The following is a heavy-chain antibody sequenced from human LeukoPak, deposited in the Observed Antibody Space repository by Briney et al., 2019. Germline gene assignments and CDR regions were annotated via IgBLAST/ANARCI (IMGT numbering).Heavy chain of an antibody. CDR1: GGSISSSSYY. Sequence: SETLSLTCTVSGGSISSSSYYWGWIRQPPGKGLEWIGYIYYSGSTYYNPSLKSRVTISVDTSKNQFSLKLSSVTAADTAVYYCARVVVDGDYVGDWGQGTLVTVSS. CDR2: IYYSGST. V-gene: IGHV4-31*03. CDR3: ARVVVDGDYVGD. J-gene: IGHJ4*02. D-gene: IGHD4-17*01.